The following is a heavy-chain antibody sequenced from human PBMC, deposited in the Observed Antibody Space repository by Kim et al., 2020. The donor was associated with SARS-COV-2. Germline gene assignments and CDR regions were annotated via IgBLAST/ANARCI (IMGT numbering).Heavy chain of an antibody. CDR3: ASVTLDLTDYYDSSGYYYFFDY. V-gene: IGHV4-61*01. J-gene: IGHJ4*02. D-gene: IGHD3-22*01. CDR1: GGSVSSGSYY. CDR2: IYYSGST. Sequence: SETLSLTCTVSGGSVSSGSYYWSWIRQPPGKGLEWIGYIYYSGSTNYNPSLKSRVTISVDTSKNQFSLKLSSVTAADTAVYYCASVTLDLTDYYDSSGYYYFFDYWGQGTLVTVSS.